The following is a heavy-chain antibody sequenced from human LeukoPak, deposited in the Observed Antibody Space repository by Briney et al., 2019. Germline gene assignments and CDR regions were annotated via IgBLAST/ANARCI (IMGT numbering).Heavy chain of an antibody. J-gene: IGHJ4*02. D-gene: IGHD6-6*01. CDR2: ISGSGGST. CDR1: GFTFSSYA. Sequence: PGRSLRFSCAASGFTFSSYAMSWVRQAPGKGLEWVSAISGSGGSTYYADSVKGRFTISRDNSKNTLYLQMNSLRAEDTAVYYCAKEVSEYSSSFDYWGQGTLVTVSS. V-gene: IGHV3-23*01. CDR3: AKEVSEYSSSFDY.